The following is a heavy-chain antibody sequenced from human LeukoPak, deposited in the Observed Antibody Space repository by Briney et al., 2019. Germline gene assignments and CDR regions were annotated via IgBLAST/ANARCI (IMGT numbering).Heavy chain of an antibody. J-gene: IGHJ4*02. Sequence: GGSLRLSCAASGFTFTSYSMNWVRQAPGKGLEWVSTISGGGGSTYYADSVKGRFTISRDNSKNTLYLQMNSLRAEDTAVYYCARDPGGDTAMVDYFDYWGQGTLVTVSS. CDR1: GFTFTSYS. D-gene: IGHD5-18*01. CDR2: ISGGGGST. CDR3: ARDPGGDTAMVDYFDY. V-gene: IGHV3-23*01.